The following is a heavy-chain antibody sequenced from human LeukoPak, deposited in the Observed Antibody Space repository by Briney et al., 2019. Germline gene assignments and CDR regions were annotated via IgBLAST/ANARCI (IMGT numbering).Heavy chain of an antibody. Sequence: ASVKVSCKASGYTFTSYDINWVRQAPGQGLEWMGGIIPIFGTANYAQKFQGRVTITTDESTSTAYMELSSLRSEDTAVYYCAKGFNYYYYYMDVWGKGTTVTVSS. CDR2: IIPIFGTA. CDR1: GYTFTSYD. J-gene: IGHJ6*03. CDR3: AKGFNYYYYYMDV. V-gene: IGHV1-69*05.